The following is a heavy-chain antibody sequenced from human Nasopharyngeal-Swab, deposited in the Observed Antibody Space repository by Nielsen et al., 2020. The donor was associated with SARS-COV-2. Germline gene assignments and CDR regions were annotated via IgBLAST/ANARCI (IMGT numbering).Heavy chain of an antibody. CDR1: GFTFSSYS. D-gene: IGHD3-10*01. CDR3: ARESSNYYGSGSPLET. Sequence: GGSLRLSCAASGFTFSSYSMNWVRQAPGRGLEWVSSISSSSSYIHYADSVKGRFTISRDNAKNSLYLQMNSLRAEDTAVYYCARESSNYYGSGSPLETWGQGTLVTVSS. CDR2: ISSSSSYI. J-gene: IGHJ5*02. V-gene: IGHV3-21*01.